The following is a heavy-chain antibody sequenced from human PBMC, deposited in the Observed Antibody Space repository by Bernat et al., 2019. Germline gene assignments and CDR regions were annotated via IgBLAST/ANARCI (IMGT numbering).Heavy chain of an antibody. CDR3: ARDRGYGDYVYWYFDL. CDR1: GFTFSSYG. J-gene: IGHJ2*01. V-gene: IGHV3-33*01. Sequence: QVQLVESGGGVVQPGRSLRLSCAASGFTFSSYGMHWVRQAPGKGLEWVVVIWYDGSNKYYADSVKGRFTISRDNSKNTLYLQMNSLRAEDTAVYYCARDRGYGDYVYWYFDLWGRGTLVTVSS. CDR2: IWYDGSNK. D-gene: IGHD4-17*01.